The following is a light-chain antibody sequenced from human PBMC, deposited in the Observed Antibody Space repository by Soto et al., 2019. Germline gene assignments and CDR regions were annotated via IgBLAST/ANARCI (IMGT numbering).Light chain of an antibody. V-gene: IGKV1-39*01. Sequence: DIPMTQSPSSLSASVGDRVTITCRASQSISYYLSWYQQKPGKAPKLLVHAASSLLSGVPSRFSGSGSGTEFTLTISSLQSEDSATYYCQQSYGTLRTFGQGTKLEIK. CDR2: AAS. CDR1: QSISYY. J-gene: IGKJ2*01. CDR3: QQSYGTLRT.